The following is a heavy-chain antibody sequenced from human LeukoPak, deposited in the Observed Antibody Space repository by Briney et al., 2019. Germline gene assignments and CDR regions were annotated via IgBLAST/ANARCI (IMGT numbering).Heavy chain of an antibody. D-gene: IGHD6-13*01. CDR2: ISYGGSNK. J-gene: IGHJ4*02. V-gene: IGHV3-30*18. CDR3: AKGSSSHGYFDY. Sequence: GGSLRLSCAASGFTFSSYGMHWVRQAPGKGLEWVAVISYGGSNKYYADSVKGRFTISRDNSKNTLYLQMNSLRAEDTAVYYCAKGSSSHGYFDYWGQGTLVTVSS. CDR1: GFTFSSYG.